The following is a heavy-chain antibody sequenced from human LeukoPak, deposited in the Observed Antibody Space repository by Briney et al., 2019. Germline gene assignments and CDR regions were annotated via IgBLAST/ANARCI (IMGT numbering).Heavy chain of an antibody. CDR2: IYPHDSDT. CDR3: ARRPSNWSYYSMDV. V-gene: IGHV5-51*01. J-gene: IGHJ6*02. D-gene: IGHD6-13*01. Sequence: GESLKISCEGSGYSFTNYWIGWVRQMPGKGLEWMGIIYPHDSDTRYSPSFQGQVTISADKSISTAYLQWSSLKASDTAMYYCARRPSNWSYYSMDVWGQGTTVTVSS. CDR1: GYSFTNYW.